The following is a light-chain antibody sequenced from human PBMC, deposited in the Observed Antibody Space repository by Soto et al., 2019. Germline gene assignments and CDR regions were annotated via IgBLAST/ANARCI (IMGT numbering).Light chain of an antibody. J-gene: IGKJ2*01. CDR1: QSISSW. V-gene: IGKV1-5*03. CDR2: KAS. CDR3: QQYNSYPYT. Sequence: DIQMTQSPSTLSASVGDRVTITCRASQSISSWLGWYQQKPGKAPKLLLYKASSLASAVPSWFSSSGSGTEFTLTISSLQPDDFATYYCQQYNSYPYTFGQGTKLEIK.